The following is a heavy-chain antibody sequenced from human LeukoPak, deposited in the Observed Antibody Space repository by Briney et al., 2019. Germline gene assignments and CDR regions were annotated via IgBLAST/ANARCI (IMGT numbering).Heavy chain of an antibody. CDR2: IYYSGST. CDR3: ARESWALDAFDI. J-gene: IGHJ3*02. V-gene: IGHV4-30-4*01. Sequence: SETLSLTCTVSGGSISSGDYYWSWIRQPPGKGLEWIGYIYYSGSTYYNPSLKSRVTISVDTSKNQFSLKLSSVTAADTAVYYCARESWALDAFDIWGQGTMVTVSS. CDR1: GGSISSGDYY. D-gene: IGHD6-13*01.